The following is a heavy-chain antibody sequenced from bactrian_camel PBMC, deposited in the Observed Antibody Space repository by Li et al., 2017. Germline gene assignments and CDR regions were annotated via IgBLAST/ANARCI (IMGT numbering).Heavy chain of an antibody. V-gene: IGHV3S1*01. J-gene: IGHJ4*01. Sequence: HVQLVESGGESVQAGGSLRLSCVVSGYFSKRCMAWFRQAPGKERQGVAAIVTGAHNKYYAGSANGRFTISQDNAKSTIYLQIDSLKPDDTAMYYCAANFGPYCSGPYLARRANFLGQGTQVTVS. CDR2: IVTGAHNK. CDR1: GYFSKRC. D-gene: IGHD2*01.